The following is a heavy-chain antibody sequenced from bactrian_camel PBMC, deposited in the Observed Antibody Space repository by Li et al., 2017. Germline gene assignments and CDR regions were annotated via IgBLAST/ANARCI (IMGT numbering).Heavy chain of an antibody. CDR3: ATDDPRLIACGSSCRPY. CDR1: GYPESTYC. J-gene: IGHJ4*01. Sequence: HVQLVESGGGSVQAGGSLRPSCVAAGYPESTYCMGWYRQSSGTEREEVAFIDSDGLASYSDSVKGRFTISRDNAKNTLTLQMNSLKTEDTGVYYCATDDPRLIACGSSCRPYWGQGTQVTVS. CDR2: IDSDGLA. D-gene: IGHD2*01. V-gene: IGHV3S53*01.